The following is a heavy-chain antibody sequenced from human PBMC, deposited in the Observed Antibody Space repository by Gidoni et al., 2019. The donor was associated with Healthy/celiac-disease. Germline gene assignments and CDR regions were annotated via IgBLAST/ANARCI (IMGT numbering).Heavy chain of an antibody. V-gene: IGHV4-59*01. CDR2: IYYSGST. Sequence: TISGDSISRYYWSWIRQPPGKGLEWIGYIYYSGSTSYNPSLKSRVSISVDTSKNQFYLKLSSVTAADPAVYYCARVGTVMAFDYWGQGTLVTVSS. CDR3: ARVGTVMAFDY. CDR1: GDSISRYY. J-gene: IGHJ4*02. D-gene: IGHD5-18*01.